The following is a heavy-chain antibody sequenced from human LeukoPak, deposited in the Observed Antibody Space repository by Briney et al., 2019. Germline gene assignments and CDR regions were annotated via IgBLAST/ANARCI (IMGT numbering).Heavy chain of an antibody. Sequence: PGGSLRLSCSASGFTFSIFAMMWVRQPRGEGLGCVSSIFPSSGEIHYADSVRGRFTNSRDHSKTTLCLQMNCLRAEDTAIYYCATYRQVLLPFESWGQGTLVTVSS. CDR3: ATYRQVLLPFES. CDR2: IFPSSGEI. D-gene: IGHD2-8*02. V-gene: IGHV3-23*01. CDR1: GFTFSIFA. J-gene: IGHJ4*02.